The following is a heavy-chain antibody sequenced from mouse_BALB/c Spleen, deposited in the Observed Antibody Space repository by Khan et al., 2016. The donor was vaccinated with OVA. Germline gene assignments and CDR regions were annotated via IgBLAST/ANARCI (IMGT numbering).Heavy chain of an antibody. J-gene: IGHJ2*01. CDR3: ARTARIEY. Sequence: VQLEESGPGLVKPSQSLSLTCTVSGYSITSGYVRNWIRQLPGNKLGFGGFISYSGSTNYNPSFKSRISFTRDKSNNQSFLQLNSVTTEDTATYYCARTARIEYWGQGTTVTVSS. CDR2: ISYSGST. CDR1: GYSITSGYV. D-gene: IGHD1-2*01. V-gene: IGHV3-1*02.